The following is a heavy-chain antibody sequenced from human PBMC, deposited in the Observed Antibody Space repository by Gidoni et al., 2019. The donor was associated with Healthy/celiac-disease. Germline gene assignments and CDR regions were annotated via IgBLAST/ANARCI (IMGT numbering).Heavy chain of an antibody. CDR2: IYYSGST. V-gene: IGHV4-39*01. D-gene: IGHD6-13*01. J-gene: IGHJ5*02. Sequence: QLQLQESGPGLVKPSATLSLTCTVSGGSISSSSYYWGWIRQPPGKGLEWIGSIYYSGSTYYNPSLKSRVTISVDTSKNQFSLKLSSVTAADTAVYYCARQGAYSSSWYEPPPNWFDPWGQGTLVTVSS. CDR3: ARQGAYSSSWYEPPPNWFDP. CDR1: GGSISSSSYY.